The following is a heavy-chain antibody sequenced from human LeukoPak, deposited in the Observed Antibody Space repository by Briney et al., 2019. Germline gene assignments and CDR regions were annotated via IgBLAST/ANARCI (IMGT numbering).Heavy chain of an antibody. CDR2: IIPIFGTA. V-gene: IGHV1-69*01. J-gene: IGHJ6*03. Sequence: SVKVSCKASGGTFSSYAISWVRQAPGQGLEWIGGIIPIFGTANYAQKFQGRVTITADESTSTAYMELSSLRSEDTAVYYCARVPTVTTDYYYCMDVWGKGTTVTVSS. CDR3: ARVPTVTTDYYYCMDV. D-gene: IGHD4-11*01. CDR1: GGTFSSYA.